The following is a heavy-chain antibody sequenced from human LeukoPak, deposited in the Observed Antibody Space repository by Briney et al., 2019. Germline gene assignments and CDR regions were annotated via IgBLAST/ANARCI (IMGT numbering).Heavy chain of an antibody. V-gene: IGHV4-34*01. CDR3: ARGLKRGYSGSYIDY. D-gene: IGHD5-12*01. CDR2: INHSGST. Sequence: PSETLSLTCAVHGGYFSGYYWSWIRRPPGKGLEWIGEINHSGSTNYNPSLKSRVTISVDTSKNQFSLKLSSVTAADTAVYYCARGLKRGYSGSYIDYWGQGTLVTVSS. J-gene: IGHJ4*02. CDR1: GGYFSGYY.